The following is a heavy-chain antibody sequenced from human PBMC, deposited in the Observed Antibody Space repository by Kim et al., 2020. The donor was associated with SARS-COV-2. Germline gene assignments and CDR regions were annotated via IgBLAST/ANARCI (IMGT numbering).Heavy chain of an antibody. CDR2: IYYSGST. J-gene: IGHJ4*02. V-gene: IGHV4-59*01. CDR3: ARETSITIFGVVTHASYFDF. Sequence: SETLSLTCTVSGGSISSYYWSWIRQPPGKGLEWIGYIYYSGSTNYNPSLKSRVTISVDTSKNQFSLKLSSVTAADTAVYYCARETSITIFGVVTHASYFDFWGQGTLVTVSS. D-gene: IGHD3-3*01. CDR1: GGSISSYY.